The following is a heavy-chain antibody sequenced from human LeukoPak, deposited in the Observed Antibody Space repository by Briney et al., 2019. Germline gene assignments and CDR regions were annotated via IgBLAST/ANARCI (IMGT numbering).Heavy chain of an antibody. CDR2: IYTNGIT. J-gene: IGHJ4*02. V-gene: IGHV4-61*02. CDR3: ARDRWATSYHFDY. D-gene: IGHD5-24*01. CDR1: GGSISSGNYY. Sequence: KSSQTLSLTCTVSGGSISSGNYYWSWIRQPAGKGLEWVGRIYTNGITNYNPSLKSRVTISIDPSKNQFSLKLSSVTAADTAVYYCARDRWATSYHFDYWGQGTLVTVSS.